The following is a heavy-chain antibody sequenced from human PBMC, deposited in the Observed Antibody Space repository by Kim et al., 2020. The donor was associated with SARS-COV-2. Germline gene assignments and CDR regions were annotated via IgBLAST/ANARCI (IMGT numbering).Heavy chain of an antibody. D-gene: IGHD5-18*01. J-gene: IGHJ5*02. CDR3: ARHAGGYSYGGFDP. V-gene: IGHV5-51*01. Sequence: PSFQGQVTSSADKSISTAYLQWSSLKASDTAMYYCARHAGGYSYGGFDPWGQGTLVTVSS.